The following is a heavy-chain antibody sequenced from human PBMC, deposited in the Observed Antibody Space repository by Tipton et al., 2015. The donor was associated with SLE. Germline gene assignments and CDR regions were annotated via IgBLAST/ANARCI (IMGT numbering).Heavy chain of an antibody. J-gene: IGHJ6*02. CDR2: INSAGSST. CDR3: ARPLYDFWSGYSGINMDV. D-gene: IGHD3-3*01. Sequence: SLRLSCAASGFTFDDYAMHWVRQAPGKGLEWVSRINSAGSSTSYADSVKGRFTISRDNAKNTLYLQMNSLRAEDTAVYYCARPLYDFWSGYSGINMDVWGQGTTVTVSS. CDR1: GFTFDDYA. V-gene: IGHV3-74*01.